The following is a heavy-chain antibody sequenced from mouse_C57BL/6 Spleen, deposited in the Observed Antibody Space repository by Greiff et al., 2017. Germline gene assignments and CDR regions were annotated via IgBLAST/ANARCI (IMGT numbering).Heavy chain of an antibody. CDR2: IYPRSGNT. CDR3: SRFLDYNGSHYFDY. D-gene: IGHD1-1*01. V-gene: IGHV1-81*01. Sequence: QVQLQQSGAELARPGASVKLSCKASGYTFTSYGISWVKQRTGQGLEWIGEIYPRSGNTYYNEKFKGKATLTADKSSSTAYMELRSLTSEDSAVDLCSRFLDYNGSHYFDYWGQGTTLTVSS. CDR1: GYTFTSYG. J-gene: IGHJ2*01.